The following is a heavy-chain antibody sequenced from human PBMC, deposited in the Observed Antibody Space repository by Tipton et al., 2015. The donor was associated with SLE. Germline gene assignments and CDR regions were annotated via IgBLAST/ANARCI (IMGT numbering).Heavy chain of an antibody. V-gene: IGHV4-34*01. J-gene: IGHJ4*02. Sequence: GLVKPSETLSLTCAVYGGSFSDYYWSWVRQPPGKGLEWIGSIYYSGNTYYNPFLKSRVSISADTSKNHFSLWLTSVTAADTAVYYCARLDSTWDPLDNWGQGTLVTVSS. CDR1: GGSFSDYY. CDR3: ARLDSTWDPLDN. CDR2: IYYSGNT. D-gene: IGHD2-2*01.